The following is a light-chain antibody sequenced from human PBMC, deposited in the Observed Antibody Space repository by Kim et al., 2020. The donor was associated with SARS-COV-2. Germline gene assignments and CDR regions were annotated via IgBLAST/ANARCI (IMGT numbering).Light chain of an antibody. Sequence: QSVLTQPPSASGTPGQRVSISCSGSTSNIGSNYVYWYQQPPGTAPKLLIFRNNQRPSGVPDRVSASKSGTSASLAISGLRSEDEADYFCASWDDSLSAWVFGGGTQLTVL. CDR2: RNN. CDR1: TSNIGSNY. CDR3: ASWDDSLSAWV. V-gene: IGLV1-47*01. J-gene: IGLJ3*02.